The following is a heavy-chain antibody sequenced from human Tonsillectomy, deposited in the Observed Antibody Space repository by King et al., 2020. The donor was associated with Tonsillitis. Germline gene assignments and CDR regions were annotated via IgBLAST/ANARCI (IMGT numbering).Heavy chain of an antibody. CDR1: GGTFSSYA. V-gene: IGHV1-69*01. CDR3: ARAVVGADSYYYYYMDV. Sequence: VQLVQSGAEVKKPGSSVKVSCQASGGTFSSYAISWVRQAPGQGLEWMGGIIPIFGTANYAQKFQGRVTITADESTSTAYMELSSLRSEDTAVYYCARAVVGADSYYYYYMDVWGEGTTVTVSS. D-gene: IGHD2-15*01. J-gene: IGHJ6*03. CDR2: IIPIFGTA.